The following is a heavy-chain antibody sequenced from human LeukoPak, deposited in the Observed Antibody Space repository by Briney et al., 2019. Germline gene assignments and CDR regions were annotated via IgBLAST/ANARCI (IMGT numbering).Heavy chain of an antibody. CDR3: ARDGDFGTGTTPIHYYYYYYMDV. CDR1: SGSISSGSYY. V-gene: IGHV4-61*02. CDR2: IYPSGST. Sequence: PSETLSLTCTVSSGSISSGSYYWTWIRQPAGKGLEWIGRIYPSGSTNYNPSLKSRVTISVDTSKNQFSLKLSSVTAADTAVYYCARDGDFGTGTTPIHYYYYYYMDVWGKGTTVTVSS. J-gene: IGHJ6*03. D-gene: IGHD1-7*01.